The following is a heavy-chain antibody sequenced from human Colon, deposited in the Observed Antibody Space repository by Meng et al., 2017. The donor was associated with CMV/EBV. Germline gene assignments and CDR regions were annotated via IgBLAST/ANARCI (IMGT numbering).Heavy chain of an antibody. CDR3: ARPLQEGDYEGEYFDY. V-gene: IGHV3-48*04. CDR2: ISSYSASI. CDR1: EFTFSGSA. J-gene: IGHJ4*02. D-gene: IGHD4-17*01. Sequence: GESLKISCVASEFTFSGSAMHWVRQASGKGLEWVSHISSYSASIYYADSVKGRFTISRDNAKNALYLQMNSLRAEDTAVYYCARPLQEGDYEGEYFDYWGQGTLVTVSS.